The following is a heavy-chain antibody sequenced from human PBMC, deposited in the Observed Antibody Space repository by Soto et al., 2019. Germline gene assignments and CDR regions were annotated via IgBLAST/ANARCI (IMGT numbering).Heavy chain of an antibody. J-gene: IGHJ3*02. CDR3: ARDLMTGDYAFDI. Sequence: GGSLRLSCAASGFTFSSYSMNWVRQAPGKGLEWVSSISSSSSYIYYADSVKGRFTISRDNAKNSLYLQMNSLRAEDTAVYYCARDLMTGDYAFDIWGQGTMVTVSS. CDR2: ISSSSSYI. D-gene: IGHD7-27*01. CDR1: GFTFSSYS. V-gene: IGHV3-21*01.